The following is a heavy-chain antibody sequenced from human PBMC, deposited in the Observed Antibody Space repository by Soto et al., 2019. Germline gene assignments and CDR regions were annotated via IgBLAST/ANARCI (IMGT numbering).Heavy chain of an antibody. CDR2: ISYDGGNK. Sequence: QVQLVESGGGVVQPGRSLRLSCAASGFTFSNYAMHWVRQAPGKGPEWVAVISYDGGNKYYADSVKDRFTISRDKSKNTLYLRLNSLRAEDTAVYYCARGREVVLVPAAILGWFDPWGQGNLVTVSS. V-gene: IGHV3-30-3*01. CDR3: ARGREVVLVPAAILGWFDP. J-gene: IGHJ5*02. D-gene: IGHD2-2*02. CDR1: GFTFSNYA.